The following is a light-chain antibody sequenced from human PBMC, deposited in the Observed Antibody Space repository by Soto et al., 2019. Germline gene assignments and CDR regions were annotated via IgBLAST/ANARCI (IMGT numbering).Light chain of an antibody. V-gene: IGKV3-11*01. CDR3: QQRTYWPPT. Sequence: DIVLTQSQATLSLSPGERATLSCRASQSISNYFAGYQQKPGQAPRLLIYDAFNRATGVPARFSGSGSETDFTLTISSLEPGDFAVYYCQQRTYWPPTFGQGTRLEIK. CDR1: QSISNY. CDR2: DAF. J-gene: IGKJ5*01.